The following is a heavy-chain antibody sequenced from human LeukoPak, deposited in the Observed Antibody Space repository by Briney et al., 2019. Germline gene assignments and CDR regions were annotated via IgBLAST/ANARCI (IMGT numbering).Heavy chain of an antibody. V-gene: IGHV5-51*01. CDR3: ARASRDGYKQNFDH. D-gene: IGHD5-24*01. CDR1: GYRFSSYW. CDR2: IYPGYSET. Sequence: GESLKISCKRLGYRFSSYWNAWVRQLPGKGLEWMGFIYPGYSETRFDRSFHGQVTIPAQSSTRTAYLQSSSLRATDTAMYYCARASRDGYKQNFDHWGQGTLVSVSS. J-gene: IGHJ4*02.